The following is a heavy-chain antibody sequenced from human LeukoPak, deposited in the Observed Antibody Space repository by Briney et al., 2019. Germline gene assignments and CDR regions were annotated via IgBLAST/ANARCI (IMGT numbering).Heavy chain of an antibody. V-gene: IGHV4-59*12. CDR1: GDSISSYY. CDR2: IYYSGIT. D-gene: IGHD2/OR15-2a*01. J-gene: IGHJ4*02. Sequence: SETLSLTCTVSGDSISSYYWYWFRQPPGKELEWIACIYYSGITHYNPSLKSRVTISLDTSKNQFSLRLSSVTAADTAVYYCAREGIVRTYDQWGQGTLVTISS. CDR3: AREGIVRTYDQ.